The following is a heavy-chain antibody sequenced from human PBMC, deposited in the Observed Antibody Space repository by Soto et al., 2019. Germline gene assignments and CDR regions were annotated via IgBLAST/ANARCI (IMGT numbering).Heavy chain of an antibody. V-gene: IGHV1-8*01. CDR3: ARYPGIVVVPAAMLYYYYMDV. D-gene: IGHD2-2*01. J-gene: IGHJ6*03. Sequence: QVQLVQSGAEVKKPGASVKVSCKASGYTFTSYDINWVRQATGQGLEWMGWMNPNSGNTGYAQKFQGRVTMTRNTSISTAYMELSSLRSGDTAVYYCARYPGIVVVPAAMLYYYYMDVWGKGTTVTVSS. CDR2: MNPNSGNT. CDR1: GYTFTSYD.